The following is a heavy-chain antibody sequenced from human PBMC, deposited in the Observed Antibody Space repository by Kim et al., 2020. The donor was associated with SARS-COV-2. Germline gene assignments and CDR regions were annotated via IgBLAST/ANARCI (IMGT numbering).Heavy chain of an antibody. CDR2: IYYSGST. D-gene: IGHD2-15*01. Sequence: SETLSLTCTVSGGSVSSGSYYWSWIRQPPGKGLEWIGYIYYSGSTNYNPSLKSRVTISVDTSKNQFSLKLSSVTAADTAVYYCARDSFCSGGSCYGYFDYWGQGTLVTVSS. CDR1: GGSVSSGSYY. V-gene: IGHV4-61*01. CDR3: ARDSFCSGGSCYGYFDY. J-gene: IGHJ4*02.